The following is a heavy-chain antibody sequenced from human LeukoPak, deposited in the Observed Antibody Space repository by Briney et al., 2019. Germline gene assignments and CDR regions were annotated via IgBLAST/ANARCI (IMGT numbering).Heavy chain of an antibody. V-gene: IGHV3-66*01. Sequence: GGSLRLSCAASGFTVSSNYMSWVRQAPGKGLEWVSVIYSGGSTYYADSVKGRFTISRDNAKNSLYLQMNSLRAEDTAVYYCARDPSSSRFRGVFDYWGQGTLVTVSS. J-gene: IGHJ4*02. CDR1: GFTVSSNY. D-gene: IGHD6-13*01. CDR3: ARDPSSSRFRGVFDY. CDR2: IYSGGST.